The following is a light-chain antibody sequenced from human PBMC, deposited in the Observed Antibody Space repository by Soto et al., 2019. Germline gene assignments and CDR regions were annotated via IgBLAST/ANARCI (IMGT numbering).Light chain of an antibody. Sequence: QSVLTQPPSMSGAPGQRVTISCTGGSSNIGAGYDVHWYRQFPGAAPKPLVYGKNNRPSGASDRFSGAKSDTSASLAITGFQGEDEAAYYCQSYDRSVSGPVFGGGTQGTVL. CDR1: SSNIGAGYD. CDR3: QSYDRSVSGPV. V-gene: IGLV1-40*01. J-gene: IGLJ3*02. CDR2: GKN.